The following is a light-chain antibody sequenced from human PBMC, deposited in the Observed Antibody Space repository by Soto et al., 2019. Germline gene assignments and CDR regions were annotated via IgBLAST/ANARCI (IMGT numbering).Light chain of an antibody. CDR3: SSFTSSSTYV. Sequence: QSVLTQPASVSGSPGQSITISCTGTSSDVGGYNYVSWYQQHPGKAPKLMISEVTNRPSGVSNRFFGSKSGNTASLTISGLQADDEADYYCSSFTSSSTYVFGTGTKVTVL. CDR1: SSDVGGYNY. CDR2: EVT. J-gene: IGLJ1*01. V-gene: IGLV2-14*01.